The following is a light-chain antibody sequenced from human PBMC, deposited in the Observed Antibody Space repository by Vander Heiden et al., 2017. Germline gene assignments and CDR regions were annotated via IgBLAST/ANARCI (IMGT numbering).Light chain of an antibody. J-gene: IGKJ4*01. Sequence: DIVMPPSPASLALSLGERAIISCKCSRSGRYRSNNKHYLAWSQQKLVHPPHVLIAGASTRESGVPDLCSGSGSGTYFTLTISSLQAEDVAVYYCQKYNSTPLTFGGGTKVDIK. CDR2: GAS. CDR1: RSGRYRSNNKHY. V-gene: IGKV4-1*01. CDR3: QKYNSTPLT.